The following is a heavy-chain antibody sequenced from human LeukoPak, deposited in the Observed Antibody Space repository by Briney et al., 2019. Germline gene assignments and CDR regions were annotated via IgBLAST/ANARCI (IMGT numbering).Heavy chain of an antibody. CDR2: VWFDGSNK. Sequence: GGSLRLSCVASGFTFSTYGMHWVRQAPGKGLEWVAVVWFDGSNKNYAESVKGRFTISRDNPKNTLYLQMDSLRAEDTAVYYCAREARVAAAGTHWFDPWGQGTLVTVCS. J-gene: IGHJ5*02. CDR3: AREARVAAAGTHWFDP. D-gene: IGHD6-13*01. CDR1: GFTFSTYG. V-gene: IGHV3-33*01.